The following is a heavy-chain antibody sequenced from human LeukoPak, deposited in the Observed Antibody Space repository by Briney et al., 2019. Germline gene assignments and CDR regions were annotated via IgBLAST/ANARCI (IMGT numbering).Heavy chain of an antibody. CDR3: ARMDAFDI. CDR2: ISSSSRTI. CDR1: GFTFSTYG. V-gene: IGHV3-48*01. J-gene: IGHJ3*02. Sequence: GGSLRLSCVASGFTFSTYGMHWVRQSPGKGLEWVSYISSSSRTIYYADSVKGRFTISRDSAKNSLYLQMNSLRAEDTAVYYCARMDAFDIWGQGTMVTVSS.